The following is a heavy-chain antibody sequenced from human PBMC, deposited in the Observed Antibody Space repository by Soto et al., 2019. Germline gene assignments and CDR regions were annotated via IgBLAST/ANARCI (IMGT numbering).Heavy chain of an antibody. D-gene: IGHD5-12*01. CDR2: SNSDGSGI. CDR1: GFTFSGYW. CDR3: TRDRPETQYDYHPIFDH. V-gene: IGHV3-74*01. J-gene: IGHJ4*02. Sequence: PGGSLRLSCAASGFTFSGYWMHWVRQVPGKGLIWVARSNSDGSGISYADSVRGRSTISRDNVRNILFLQMNSLRGDDSAVYYCTRDRPETQYDYHPIFDHWGQGTLVTVSS.